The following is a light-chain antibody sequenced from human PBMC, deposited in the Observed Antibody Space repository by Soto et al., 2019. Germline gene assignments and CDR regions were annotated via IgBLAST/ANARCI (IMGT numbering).Light chain of an antibody. J-gene: IGKJ4*01. CDR3: QQSYITPLT. V-gene: IGKV1-39*01. Sequence: DMQMTQSPSSLSASVGDRVAITCRASQLISTYLNWYQLKPGKAPKLLIYGASSLQTGVPSRFSGSGSGTDFTLTISSLQPEDFATYYCQQSYITPLTFGGGTKVEIK. CDR2: GAS. CDR1: QLISTY.